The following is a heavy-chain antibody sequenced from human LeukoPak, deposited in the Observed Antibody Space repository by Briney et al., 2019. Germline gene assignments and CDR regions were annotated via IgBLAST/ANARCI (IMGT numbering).Heavy chain of an antibody. CDR1: GFTFSSYE. V-gene: IGHV3-48*03. Sequence: GGSLRLSCAASGFTFSSYEMSWVRQAPGKGLEWVSYISLSGSTIYYADSVKGRFTISRDNAKNSLYLQMSSLRADDTAVYYCARPSGTGYIDYWGQGTLVTVSS. D-gene: IGHD3/OR15-3a*01. CDR3: ARPSGTGYIDY. CDR2: ISLSGSTI. J-gene: IGHJ4*02.